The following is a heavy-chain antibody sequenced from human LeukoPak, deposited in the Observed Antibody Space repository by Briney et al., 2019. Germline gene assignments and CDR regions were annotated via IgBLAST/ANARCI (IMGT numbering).Heavy chain of an antibody. D-gene: IGHD2-15*01. J-gene: IGHJ4*02. CDR1: VYTFTSND. CDR3: ARRDNTGFDS. CDR2: MNPNSGNT. V-gene: IGHV1-8*01. Sequence: GASVTVSFKASVYTFTSNDLNWVRQASGQGLEWMGWMNPNSGNTGYAQKFQGRLTMTRNNSISTAYMELSSLRSEDTALYYCARRDNTGFDSWGQGTLVTVSS.